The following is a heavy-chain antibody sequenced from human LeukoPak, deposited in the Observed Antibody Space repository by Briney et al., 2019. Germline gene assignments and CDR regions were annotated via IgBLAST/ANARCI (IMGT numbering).Heavy chain of an antibody. D-gene: IGHD6-19*01. CDR3: ARDVPSIAVAGPTPFDY. V-gene: IGHV3-21*01. Sequence: PGGSLRLSCAASGFTFSSYSMNWVRQAPGKGLEWVSSISSSSSYIYYADSVKGRFTISRDNAKNSLYLQMNSLRPEDTAVYYCARDVPSIAVAGPTPFDYWGQGTLVTVSS. CDR1: GFTFSSYS. CDR2: ISSSSSYI. J-gene: IGHJ4*02.